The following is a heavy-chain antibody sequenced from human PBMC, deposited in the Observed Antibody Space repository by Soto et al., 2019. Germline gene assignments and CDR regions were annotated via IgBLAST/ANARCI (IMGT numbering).Heavy chain of an antibody. CDR3: ARDLWDFWSGSAIDY. Sequence: GASVKVSCKASGGTFSSYAISWVRQAPGQGLEWMGGIIPIFGTANYAQKFQGRVTITADESTSTAYMELSSLRSEDTAVYYCARDLWDFWSGSAIDYWGQGTPVTVSS. CDR1: GGTFSSYA. D-gene: IGHD3-3*01. J-gene: IGHJ4*02. CDR2: IIPIFGTA. V-gene: IGHV1-69*13.